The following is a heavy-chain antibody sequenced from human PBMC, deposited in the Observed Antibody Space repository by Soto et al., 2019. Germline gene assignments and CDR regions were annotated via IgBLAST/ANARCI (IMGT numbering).Heavy chain of an antibody. CDR1: GYTFTSYD. J-gene: IGHJ2*01. D-gene: IGHD4-17*01. CDR2: MNPNSGNT. Sequence: QVQLVQSGAEVRKPGASVKVSCKASGYTFTSYDINWVRQASGQGLEWMGWMNPNSGNTGSAQRYQGRLTLTRNTSINTACMELTSLTSEDAAVYYCARVHTATTYFDVWGRGTLV. CDR3: ARVHTATTYFDV. V-gene: IGHV1-8*01.